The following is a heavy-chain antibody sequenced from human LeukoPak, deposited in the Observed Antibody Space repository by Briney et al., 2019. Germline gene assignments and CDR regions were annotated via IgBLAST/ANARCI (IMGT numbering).Heavy chain of an antibody. Sequence: KASETLSLTCAVYGGSFSGYYWSWIRQPPGKGLEWIGEINHSGSTNYNPSLKSRVTISVDTSKNQFSLKLSSVTAADTAVYYCARGGMITFGGVIVIDSPTFDYWGQGTLVTVSS. D-gene: IGHD3-16*02. CDR1: GGSFSGYY. CDR2: INHSGST. V-gene: IGHV4-34*01. J-gene: IGHJ4*02. CDR3: ARGGMITFGGVIVIDSPTFDY.